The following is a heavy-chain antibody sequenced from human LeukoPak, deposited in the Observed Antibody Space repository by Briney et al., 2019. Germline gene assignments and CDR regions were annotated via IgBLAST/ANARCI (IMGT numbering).Heavy chain of an antibody. CDR2: IIPIFGTA. CDR3: ARDGGSYFNFYYGMDV. V-gene: IGHV1-69*13. J-gene: IGHJ6*02. CDR1: GYTFTSYA. Sequence: SVKVSCKASGYTFTSYAMNWVRQAPGQGLEWMGGIIPIFGTANYAQKFQGRVTITADESTSTAYMELSSLRSEDTAVYYCARDGGSYFNFYYGMDVWGQGTTVTVSS. D-gene: IGHD1-26*01.